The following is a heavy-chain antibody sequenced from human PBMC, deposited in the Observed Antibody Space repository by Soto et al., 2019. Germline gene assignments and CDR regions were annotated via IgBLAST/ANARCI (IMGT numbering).Heavy chain of an antibody. V-gene: IGHV3-74*01. Sequence: EVRLVESGGGLVQPGGSLRLSCAASGFTFSSYWMHWVRQAPGKGLVWVSRINNDGSGTHYADSVKGRFTISRDNAKNTLYLQMTSLRAEDTAVYYCARKPVAVDYGMDVWCQGTTVTVSS. J-gene: IGHJ6*02. CDR1: GFTFSSYW. CDR2: INNDGSGT. CDR3: ARKPVAVDYGMDV. D-gene: IGHD2-15*01.